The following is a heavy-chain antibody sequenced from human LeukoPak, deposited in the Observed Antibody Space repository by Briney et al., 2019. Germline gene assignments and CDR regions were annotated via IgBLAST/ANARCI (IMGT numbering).Heavy chain of an antibody. V-gene: IGHV1-2*02. Sequence: ASVKVSCKASGYTFTGYYMHWVRQAPGQGLEWMGWINPNSGGSNCAQKFQGRVTMTRETSISTAYMELSRLSSDDTAVYYCARVQVSDDNWGFFDYWGQGTLVTVSS. J-gene: IGHJ4*02. CDR2: INPNSGGS. D-gene: IGHD1-1*01. CDR1: GYTFTGYY. CDR3: ARVQVSDDNWGFFDY.